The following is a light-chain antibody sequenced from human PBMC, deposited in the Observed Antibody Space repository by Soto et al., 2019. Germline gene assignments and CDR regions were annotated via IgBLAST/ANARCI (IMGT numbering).Light chain of an antibody. CDR1: QSISTS. Sequence: DIQMTQSPSALSAPVGDRVTITCRASQSISTSLAWYQQRPGKAPKLLIYDASSLESGVPSRFSGSGSGTEFTLTISSLQPDDFATYYCQQYNRYSRTFGQGTKVDIK. CDR3: QQYNRYSRT. V-gene: IGKV1-5*01. J-gene: IGKJ1*01. CDR2: DAS.